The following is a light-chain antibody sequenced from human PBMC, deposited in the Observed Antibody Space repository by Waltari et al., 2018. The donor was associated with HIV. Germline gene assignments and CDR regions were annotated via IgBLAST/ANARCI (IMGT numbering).Light chain of an antibody. CDR2: EVS. CDR3: SSYAGSNNLL. Sequence: QSALTQPPSASGSPGQSLTISCTGTSSDVGGYNYVSWYQQHPGKAPKLMIYEVSKRPSGVPDRFSGSKSGNTASLTVSGLQAEDEADYYCSSYAGSNNLLFGGGTKLTVL. CDR1: SSDVGGYNY. V-gene: IGLV2-8*01. J-gene: IGLJ2*01.